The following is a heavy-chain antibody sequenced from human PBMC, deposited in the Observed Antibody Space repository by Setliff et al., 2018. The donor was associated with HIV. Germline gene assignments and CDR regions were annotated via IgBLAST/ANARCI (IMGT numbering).Heavy chain of an antibody. CDR2: IKEDGSEK. CDR3: VRDLWELGA. Sequence: GGSLRLSCAASGFTFSSYWMSWVRQAPGKGLEWVANIKEDGSEKYYVDSVKGRFTISRDESENTMYLQMRSLRAEDTAVYYCVRDLWELGAWGQGTLVTVSS. V-gene: IGHV3-7*03. J-gene: IGHJ5*02. CDR1: GFTFSSYW. D-gene: IGHD3-16*01.